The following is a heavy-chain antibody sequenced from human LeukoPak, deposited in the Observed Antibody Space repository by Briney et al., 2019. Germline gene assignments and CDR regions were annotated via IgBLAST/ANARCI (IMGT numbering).Heavy chain of an antibody. J-gene: IGHJ5*02. CDR3: ARERGGGGDVFDVWFDP. CDR1: GFTFSSYA. V-gene: IGHV3-30*14. D-gene: IGHD5/OR15-5a*01. Sequence: GRSLRLSCAASGFTFSSYAMHWVRQAPGKGLEWVAVISYDGSNKYYADSVKGRFTISRDNSNNTLHLQMNSLRAEDTAVYYCARERGGGGDVFDVWFDPWGQGTLVTVSS. CDR2: ISYDGSNK.